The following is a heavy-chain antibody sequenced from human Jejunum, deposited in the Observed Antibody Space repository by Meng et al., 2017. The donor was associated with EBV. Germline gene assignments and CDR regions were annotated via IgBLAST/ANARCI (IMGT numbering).Heavy chain of an antibody. V-gene: IGHV3-15*01. D-gene: IGHD3-16*01. CDR1: GFTFSKVW. J-gene: IGHJ1*01. Sequence: EVQLVESGGGLVEPGGSLRLSCAGSGFTFSKVWVNWVRQTPGKGLEWVGRIRSKSAGGTTDYAAPVKGRFTISRDDSEDTLYLQMNSLKTEDTAVYYCTTWGGNWGQGTLVTV. CDR2: IRSKSAGGTT. CDR3: TTWGGN.